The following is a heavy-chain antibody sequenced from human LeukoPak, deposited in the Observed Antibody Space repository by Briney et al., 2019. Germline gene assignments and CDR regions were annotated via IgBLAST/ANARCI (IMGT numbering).Heavy chain of an antibody. D-gene: IGHD3-22*01. J-gene: IGHJ4*02. V-gene: IGHV4-31*02. Sequence: SQTLSLTCTVSGGSISSGGYYWSWIRQHPGKGLEWIGYINYSGDTYYSPSLKSRLTISVDTSKNQFSLRLRSVTAADTAVYYCARVVAYDSTGYCLYYFDYWGQGTLVTVAA. CDR1: GGSISSGGYY. CDR2: INYSGDT. CDR3: ARVVAYDSTGYCLYYFDY.